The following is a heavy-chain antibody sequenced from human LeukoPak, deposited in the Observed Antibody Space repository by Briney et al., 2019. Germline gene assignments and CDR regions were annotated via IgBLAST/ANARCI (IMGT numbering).Heavy chain of an antibody. Sequence: ASVKVSCKASGYTFTSYGISWVRQAPGQGLEWMGWISAYNGNTNYAQKLQGRVTMTTDTSTSTAYMELRSLRSDDTAVYYCARAAPGYSSGLFDYWGQGTLVTVSS. CDR2: ISAYNGNT. CDR3: ARAAPGYSSGLFDY. D-gene: IGHD6-19*01. J-gene: IGHJ4*02. V-gene: IGHV1-18*01. CDR1: GYTFTSYG.